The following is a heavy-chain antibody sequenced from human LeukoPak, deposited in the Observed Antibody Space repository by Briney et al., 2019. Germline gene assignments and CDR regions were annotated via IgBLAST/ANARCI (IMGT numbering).Heavy chain of an antibody. CDR2: IYPGDSDT. CDR1: GYSFTSYW. V-gene: IGHV5-51*01. D-gene: IGHD3-10*01. CDR3: ARRVYGSGSYFNWFDP. Sequence: GESLKISCKGSGYSFTSYWIGWVRQMPGKGLEWMGIIYPGDSDTRYSPSFQGQVTISADKSISTAYLQWSSLTASDTAMYYCARRVYGSGSYFNWFDPWGQGTLVTVSS. J-gene: IGHJ5*02.